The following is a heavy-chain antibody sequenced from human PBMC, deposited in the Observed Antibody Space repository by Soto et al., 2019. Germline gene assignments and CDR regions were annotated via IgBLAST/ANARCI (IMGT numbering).Heavy chain of an antibody. CDR1: GFTVSSNY. J-gene: IGHJ5*02. D-gene: IGHD6-13*01. V-gene: IGHV3-53*04. CDR2: IYSGGST. Sequence: GGSLRLSCAASGFTVSSNYMSWVRQAPGKGLEWVSVIYSGGSTYYADSVKGRFTISRHNSKNTLYLQMNSLRAEDTAVYYCARVRMAAAGTNWFDPWGQGTLVTVSS. CDR3: ARVRMAAAGTNWFDP.